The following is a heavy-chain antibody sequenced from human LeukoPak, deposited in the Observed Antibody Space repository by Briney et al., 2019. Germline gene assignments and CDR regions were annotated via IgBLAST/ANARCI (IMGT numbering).Heavy chain of an antibody. CDR3: GRVLAVAGKSIDY. Sequence: SQTLSLTCAISGDSVSSNSATWNWIRQSPSRGLEWLGRTYYRSKWYNDYAVSVKSRITINPDTSKNQFSLQLNSVTPEDTAVYYCGRVLAVAGKSIDYWGQGTLVTVSS. CDR2: TYYRSKWYN. CDR1: GDSVSSNSAT. J-gene: IGHJ4*02. V-gene: IGHV6-1*01. D-gene: IGHD6-19*01.